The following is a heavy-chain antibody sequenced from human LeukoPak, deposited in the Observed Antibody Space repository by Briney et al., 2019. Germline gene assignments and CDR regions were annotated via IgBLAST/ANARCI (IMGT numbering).Heavy chain of an antibody. CDR2: IGASGLNT. CDR3: AKNWDDYDSSGPIDH. Sequence: PGGSLRLSCAASGFTFSSYAMSWVRQAPGKGLEWVSGIGASGLNTYYADSVKDRLTISRDNSKNTVDLQMYSLRAEDTAVYYCAKNWDDYDSSGPIDHWGQGALVTVSS. J-gene: IGHJ4*02. CDR1: GFTFSSYA. D-gene: IGHD3-22*01. V-gene: IGHV3-23*01.